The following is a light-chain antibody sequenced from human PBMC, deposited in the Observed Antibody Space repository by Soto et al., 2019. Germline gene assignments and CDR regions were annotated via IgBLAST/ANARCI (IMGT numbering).Light chain of an antibody. CDR1: QGISSY. CDR2: TAS. J-gene: IGKJ1*01. CDR3: QQLNNYPRT. V-gene: IGKV1-9*01. Sequence: DIQLTQSPSFLSASVGDRVTITCQASQGISSYLAWYQQKPGKAPKLMISTASTLQSGVPSRFSGSGSGTECTLTISSLQPEDVATYYCQQLNNYPRTFGQGTKVDIK.